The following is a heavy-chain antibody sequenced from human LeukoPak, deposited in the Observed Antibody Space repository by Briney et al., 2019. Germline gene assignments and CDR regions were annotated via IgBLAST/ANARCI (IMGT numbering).Heavy chain of an antibody. D-gene: IGHD3-22*01. CDR3: ARGNYYDSSGLPFDH. CDR1: GGSISGSSSY. CDR2: INHSGSA. J-gene: IGHJ4*02. Sequence: PSETLSLTCTVSGGSISGSSSYWSWIRQPPGKGLEWIGEINHSGSANYYPSLKSRVTMSVDTSKNQFSLNLSSVTAADTAVYYCARGNYYDSSGLPFDHWGQGTLVTVSS. V-gene: IGHV4-39*07.